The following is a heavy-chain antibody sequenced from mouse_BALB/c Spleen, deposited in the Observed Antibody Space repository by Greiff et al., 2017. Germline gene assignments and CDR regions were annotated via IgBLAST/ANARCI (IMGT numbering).Heavy chain of an antibody. J-gene: IGHJ4*01. CDR3: ARRGDYDGYYAMDY. CDR2: ISYSGST. V-gene: IGHV3-2*02. Sequence: DVQLQESGPGLVKPSQSLSLTCTVTGYSITSDYAWNWIRQFPGNKLEWMGYISYSGSTSYNPSLKSRISITRDTSKNQFFLQLNSVTTEDTATYYCARRGDYDGYYAMDYWGQGTSVTVSS. CDR1: GYSITSDYA. D-gene: IGHD2-4*01.